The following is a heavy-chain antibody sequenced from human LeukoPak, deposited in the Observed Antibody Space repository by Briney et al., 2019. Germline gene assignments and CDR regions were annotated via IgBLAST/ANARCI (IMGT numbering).Heavy chain of an antibody. J-gene: IGHJ5*02. CDR2: ISTDNGET. D-gene: IGHD2-15*01. Sequence: ASVKVSCKASGYTFTTYGIGWVRQAPGQGLEWMGCISTDNGETNYAQNLQGRVTMTTDTSTSTAYMELRSLRTDDTAVYFCARDWFCSGGACSDCFDPWGQGTLVTVSS. CDR3: ARDWFCSGGACSDCFDP. V-gene: IGHV1-18*01. CDR1: GYTFTTYG.